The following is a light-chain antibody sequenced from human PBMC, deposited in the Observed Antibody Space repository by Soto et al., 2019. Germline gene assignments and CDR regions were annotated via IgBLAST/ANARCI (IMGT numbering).Light chain of an antibody. CDR2: DAS. J-gene: IGKJ3*01. Sequence: DIQMTQSPSSLSASVGDRVTITCRASQGISNSLAWYQQKPGKVPKLLIYDASTLQSGVPSRFSGSGSGTYFTLIISSLQPEDVATYYWQKYNSAPFTFGPGTKVDIK. CDR3: QKYNSAPFT. CDR1: QGISNS. V-gene: IGKV1-27*01.